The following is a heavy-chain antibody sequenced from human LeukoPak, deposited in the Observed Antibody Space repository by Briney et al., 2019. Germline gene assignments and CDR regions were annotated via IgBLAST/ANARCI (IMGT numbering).Heavy chain of an antibody. CDR3: AREGRYSSSWTYYYYYYMDV. CDR1: GLTVSSNY. D-gene: IGHD6-13*01. Sequence: GGSLRLSCAASGLTVSSNYMSWVRQAPGKGLEWVSVIYSGGSTYYADSVKGRFTISRDHSKNTLYLQMNSLRAEDTAVYYCAREGRYSSSWTYYYYYYMDVWGKGTTVTVSS. J-gene: IGHJ6*03. CDR2: IYSGGST. V-gene: IGHV3-66*02.